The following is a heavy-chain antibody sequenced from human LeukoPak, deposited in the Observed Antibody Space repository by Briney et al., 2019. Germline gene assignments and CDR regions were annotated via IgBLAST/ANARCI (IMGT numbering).Heavy chain of an antibody. CDR1: GGTFSSYA. J-gene: IGHJ4*02. CDR3: ARAGFQTIAVAGAFDY. CDR2: IIPIFGTA. D-gene: IGHD6-19*01. Sequence: ASVKVSCKASGGTFSSYAISWVRQAPGQGLEWMGRIIPIFGTANYAQKFQGRVTITTDESTSTAYMELSSLRSEDTAVYYCARAGFQTIAVAGAFDYWGQGTLVTVSS. V-gene: IGHV1-69*05.